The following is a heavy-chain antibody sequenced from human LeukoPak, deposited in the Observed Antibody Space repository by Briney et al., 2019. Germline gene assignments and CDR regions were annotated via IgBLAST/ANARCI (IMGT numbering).Heavy chain of an antibody. Sequence: GGSLRLSCAASGFSFSTYTMNWVRQAPGKGLEWVSSTPDSGRYSHDADSVRGRFTISRDNAKNSLYLDMDNLRPEVTAVYYCVRGDSRDYWGQGTLVTVSS. CDR2: TPDSGRYS. J-gene: IGHJ4*02. D-gene: IGHD6-13*01. V-gene: IGHV3-21*01. CDR1: GFSFSTYT. CDR3: VRGDSRDY.